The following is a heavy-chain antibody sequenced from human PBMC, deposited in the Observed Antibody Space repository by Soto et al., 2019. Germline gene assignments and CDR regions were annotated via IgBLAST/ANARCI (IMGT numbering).Heavy chain of an antibody. CDR2: IFPADSET. D-gene: IGHD5-12*01. CDR3: ARRGAGYNYDF. CDR1: GYSFPAFW. J-gene: IGHJ4*02. Sequence: GESLKISCGASGYSFPAFWIGWVRQMPGKGQEWMGIIFPADSETRYSPSFQGQVTISADKPTSTAYLEWSSLKASDTAMYYCARRGAGYNYDFWGQGTLVTVSS. V-gene: IGHV5-51*01.